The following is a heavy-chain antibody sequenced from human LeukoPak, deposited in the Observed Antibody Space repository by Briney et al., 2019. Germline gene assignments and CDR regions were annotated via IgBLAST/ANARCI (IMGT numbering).Heavy chain of an antibody. J-gene: IGHJ3*02. V-gene: IGHV3-48*04. CDR1: GFTLSSNA. CDR3: ARDGAVAGIRNAFDI. D-gene: IGHD6-19*01. Sequence: GGSLRLSCAASGFTLSSNAMSWVRQGPGKGLEWVSYISSSSSTIYYADSVKGRFTISRDNAKNSLYLQMNSLRAEDTAVYYCARDGAVAGIRNAFDIWGQGTMVTVSS. CDR2: ISSSSSTI.